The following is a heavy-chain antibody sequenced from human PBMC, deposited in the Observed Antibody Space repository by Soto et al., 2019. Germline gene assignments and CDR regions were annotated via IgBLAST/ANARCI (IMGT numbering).Heavy chain of an antibody. J-gene: IGHJ4*02. CDR3: ARVPPGRNGYNKFDD. D-gene: IGHD5-12*01. CDR2: IYYSGST. V-gene: IGHV4-31*03. Sequence: PSETLSLTCTVSGGSISSGGYYWSWIRQHPGKGLEWIGYIYYSGSTYYNPSLKSRVTISVDTSKNQFSLKLSSVTAADTAVYYCARVPPGRNGYNKFDDWGQGTLVTVSS. CDR1: GGSISSGGYY.